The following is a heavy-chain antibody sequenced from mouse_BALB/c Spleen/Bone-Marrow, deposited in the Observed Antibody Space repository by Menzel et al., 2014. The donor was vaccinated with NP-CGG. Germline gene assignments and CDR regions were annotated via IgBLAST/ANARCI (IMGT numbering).Heavy chain of an antibody. CDR3: ALGSSYQYYFDY. D-gene: IGHD1-1*01. J-gene: IGHJ2*01. Sequence: QVHVKQSGAELAKPGASVKMSCKASGYTFTSYWMHWVKQRPGQGLEWIGYINPSTGYTEYNQKFKDKATLTADKSSSTVYMQLSSLTSEDSAVYYCALGSSYQYYFDYWGQGTTLTVSS. CDR2: INPSTGYT. V-gene: IGHV1-7*01. CDR1: GYTFTSYW.